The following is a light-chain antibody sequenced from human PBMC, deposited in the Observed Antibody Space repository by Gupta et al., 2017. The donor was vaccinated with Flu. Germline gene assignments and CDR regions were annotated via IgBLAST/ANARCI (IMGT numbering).Light chain of an antibody. V-gene: IGKV3-20*01. CDR2: GAS. CDR1: QSVTNNY. CDR3: QQYAGLLT. J-gene: IGKJ4*01. Sequence: GERATRSCRASQSVTNNYLAWYQQKPGQAPRLLMFGASSRATGIPDRFTGSGSGTDFTLTTSRLEPEDFAVYYCQQYAGLLTFGGGTKVEIK.